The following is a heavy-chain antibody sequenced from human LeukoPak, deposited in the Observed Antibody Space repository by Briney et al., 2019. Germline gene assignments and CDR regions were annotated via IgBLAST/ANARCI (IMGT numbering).Heavy chain of an antibody. V-gene: IGHV3-48*04. Sequence: TGGSLRLSCAASGFTFSSHAMNWVRQAPGKGLEWVSYISISSSSVYYADSVKGRFTISRDNAKNSLYLQMNSLRAEDTAIYYCARDNLAAAGDDNFDIWGQGTMVTVSS. J-gene: IGHJ3*02. CDR2: ISISSSSV. CDR3: ARDNLAAAGDDNFDI. CDR1: GFTFSSHA. D-gene: IGHD6-13*01.